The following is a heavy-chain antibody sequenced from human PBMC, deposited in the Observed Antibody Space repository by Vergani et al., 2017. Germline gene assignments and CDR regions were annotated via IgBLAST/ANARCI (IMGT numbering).Heavy chain of an antibody. CDR1: GYTFRNYR. Sequence: QVQLVQSGAEVKKPGASVKVSCKASGYTFRNYRITWVRQASGQGLEWLGWISPYNGHTNYAQKLQGRVTMTTDTSTSTAYMELRSLRSDDTAVYYCAREQWLPIDYFDYWGQGTLVTVSS. D-gene: IGHD6-19*01. V-gene: IGHV1-18*01. J-gene: IGHJ4*02. CDR2: ISPYNGHT. CDR3: AREQWLPIDYFDY.